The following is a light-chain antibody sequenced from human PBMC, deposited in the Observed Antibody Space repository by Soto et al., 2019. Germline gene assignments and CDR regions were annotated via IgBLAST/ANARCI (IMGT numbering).Light chain of an antibody. J-gene: IGKJ3*01. Sequence: DIQMTQSASTLPASLGDRVTITCGASQTISSWLAWYQQKPGKAPDLLIYDASRLAGGVPSRFSGSEYGTDFNLTISSLQPEDFATYYCLQKYFYPFTFGPGTKVDIK. CDR3: LQKYFYPFT. V-gene: IGKV1-5*01. CDR1: QTISSW. CDR2: DAS.